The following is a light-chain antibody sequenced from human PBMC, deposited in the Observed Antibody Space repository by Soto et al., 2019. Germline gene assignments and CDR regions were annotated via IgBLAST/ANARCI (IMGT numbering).Light chain of an antibody. V-gene: IGKV3-15*01. J-gene: IGKJ1*01. CDR1: QSVNSN. CDR2: GAS. Sequence: EIVLTQSPGTLSLSPGERATLSFRASQSVNSNLAWYQQKLGQAPRVLIFGASTRATGIPARFSGSGSGTEFSLTINSLQSEDFAVYYCQEYNTWPWTFGQGTKVDIK. CDR3: QEYNTWPWT.